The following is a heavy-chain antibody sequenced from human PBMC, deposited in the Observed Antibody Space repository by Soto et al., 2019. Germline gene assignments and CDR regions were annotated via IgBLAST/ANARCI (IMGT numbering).Heavy chain of an antibody. CDR2: INQDGSGR. CDR3: AAIDHGSES. Sequence: GGSLRLSCAASGVVFSNYWMSWVRRAPGKGLEWLANINQDGSGRYHVDSVKGRFTISRDNADNSLYLQMNGLRVEDTAVYYCAAIDHGSESWGQGTLVTVSS. D-gene: IGHD2-2*02. CDR1: GVVFSNYW. J-gene: IGHJ5*02. V-gene: IGHV3-7*01.